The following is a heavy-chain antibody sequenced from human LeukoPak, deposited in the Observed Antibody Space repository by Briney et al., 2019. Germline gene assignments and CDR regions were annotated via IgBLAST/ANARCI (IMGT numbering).Heavy chain of an antibody. D-gene: IGHD6-13*01. V-gene: IGHV5-51*01. CDR1: GYSFTSYW. J-gene: IGHJ4*02. CDR2: IYPGDSDT. Sequence: GETLKTSCKGSGYSFTSYWIGWVRQMPGKGLEWMGIIYPGDSDTRYSPSFQGQVTISADKSISTAYLQWSSLKASDTAMYYCARQGEVAAADYDYWGQGTLVTVSS. CDR3: ARQGEVAAADYDY.